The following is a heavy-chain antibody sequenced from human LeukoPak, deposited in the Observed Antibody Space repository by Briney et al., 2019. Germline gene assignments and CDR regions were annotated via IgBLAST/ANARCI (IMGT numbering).Heavy chain of an antibody. D-gene: IGHD3-22*01. J-gene: IGHJ5*02. CDR3: ARDHYYDSSGYYDNWFDP. CDR2: INWNGGST. Sequence: GGSLRLSCAASGFTFDDYGMSWVRQAPGKGLEWVSGINWNGGSTGYADSVKGRFTISRGNAKNSLYLQMNSLRAEDTALYYCARDHYYDSSGYYDNWFDPWGQGTLVTVSS. V-gene: IGHV3-20*04. CDR1: GFTFDDYG.